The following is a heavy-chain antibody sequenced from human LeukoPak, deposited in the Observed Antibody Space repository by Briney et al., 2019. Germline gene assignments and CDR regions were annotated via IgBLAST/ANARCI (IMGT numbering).Heavy chain of an antibody. CDR2: IIPIFGTA. J-gene: IGHJ6*02. CDR1: GGTFSSYA. Sequence: SVKVSCKASGGTFSSYAISWVRQAPGQGLEWMGGIIPIFGTANYAQKFQGRVTITADESTSTAYMELSSLRSEDTAVYYCARTLEYCSSTSCYENYYYYYGMDVWAKGPRSPSP. V-gene: IGHV1-69*13. D-gene: IGHD2-2*01. CDR3: ARTLEYCSSTSCYENYYYYYGMDV.